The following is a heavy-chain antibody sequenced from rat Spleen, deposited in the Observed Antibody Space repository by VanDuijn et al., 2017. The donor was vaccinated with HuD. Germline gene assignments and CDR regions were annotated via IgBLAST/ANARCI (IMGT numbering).Heavy chain of an antibody. CDR2: ITNNGGNV. CDR1: GFTFSKYW. CDR3: TRENYYSGEY. D-gene: IGHD1-1*01. V-gene: IGHV5-31*01. Sequence: EVQLVESGGGLVQPGRSLKLSCVASGFTFSKYWMNWIRQAPGKGLEWVASITNNGGNVYYPDSVKGRFTISRDNTQNTRYLQLNSLRSEDTATYYCTRENYYSGEYWGQGVMVTVSS. J-gene: IGHJ2*01.